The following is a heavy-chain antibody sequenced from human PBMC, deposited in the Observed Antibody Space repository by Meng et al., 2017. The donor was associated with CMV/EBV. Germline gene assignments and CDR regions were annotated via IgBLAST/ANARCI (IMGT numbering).Heavy chain of an antibody. J-gene: IGHJ4*02. CDR3: ATGQYSSSSRGDGYFDY. CDR2: ISSNGGST. D-gene: IGHD6-6*01. V-gene: IGHV3-64*02. Sequence: SCAASGFTFSSYAMHWVRQAPGKGLEYVSAISSNGGSTYYADSVKGRFTISRDNSKNTLYLQMGSLRAEDMAVYYCATGQYSSSSRGDGYFDYWGQGTLVTVSS. CDR1: GFTFSSYA.